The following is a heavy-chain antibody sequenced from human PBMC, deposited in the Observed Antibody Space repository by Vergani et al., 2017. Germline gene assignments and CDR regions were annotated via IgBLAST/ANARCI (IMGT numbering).Heavy chain of an antibody. Sequence: EVQLLESGGGLVQPGGSLRLSCAASGFTFSSYAMSWVRQAPGKGLEWVSAISGSGGSTYYADSVKGRFTISRDNSKNTLYLQMNSLRAEDTAIYYCAKGSDILTGYPDYWGQGTLVTVSS. CDR1: GFTFSSYA. CDR3: AKGSDILTGYPDY. V-gene: IGHV3-23*01. J-gene: IGHJ4*02. CDR2: ISGSGGST. D-gene: IGHD3-9*01.